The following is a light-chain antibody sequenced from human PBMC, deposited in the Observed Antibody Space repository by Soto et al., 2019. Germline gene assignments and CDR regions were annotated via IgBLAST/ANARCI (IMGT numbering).Light chain of an antibody. V-gene: IGKV3-20*01. CDR2: AAS. Sequence: EIVLTQSPGTLSLSPGETATLSCRASQSVSGSYLAWYQQKPGQAPRVLIYAASSRATGIPDRFRGSGSGTDFTLTISRLEPEDFATYYCQQSYSTPLTFGGGTKVEIK. CDR3: QQSYSTPLT. J-gene: IGKJ4*01. CDR1: QSVSGSY.